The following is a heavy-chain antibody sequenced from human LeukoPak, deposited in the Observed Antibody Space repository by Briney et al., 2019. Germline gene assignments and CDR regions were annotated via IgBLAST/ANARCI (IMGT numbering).Heavy chain of an antibody. CDR1: GYSISSGYY. V-gene: IGHV4-38-2*02. CDR3: ASVYDFWSGYYFDY. Sequence: SETLSLTCTVSGYSISSGYYWGWVRQPPGKGLEWIGSIYHSGSTYYNPSLKSRVTISADTSKNEFSLKLSSVTAAVTAVYYCASVYDFWSGYYFDYWGQGTLVTVSS. J-gene: IGHJ4*02. D-gene: IGHD3-3*01. CDR2: IYHSGST.